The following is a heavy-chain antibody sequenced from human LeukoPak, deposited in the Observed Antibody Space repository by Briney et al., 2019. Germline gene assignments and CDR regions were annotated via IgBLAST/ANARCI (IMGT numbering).Heavy chain of an antibody. CDR2: IYTSGST. V-gene: IGHV4-4*07. Sequence: SETLSLTCTVSGGSISSYYWSWIRQPAGKGLEWIGRIYTSGSTNYNPSLKSRVTMSVDTSKNQFSLKLSSVTAADTAVYYCARSEDYDFWSGRQYNWFDPWGQGTLVTVSS. D-gene: IGHD3-3*01. CDR1: GGSISSYY. J-gene: IGHJ5*02. CDR3: ARSEDYDFWSGRQYNWFDP.